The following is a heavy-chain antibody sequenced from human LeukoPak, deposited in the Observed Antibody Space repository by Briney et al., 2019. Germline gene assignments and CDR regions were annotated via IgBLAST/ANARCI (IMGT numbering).Heavy chain of an antibody. CDR1: GGSIRSYY. CDR3: ARVYYSNSYDYWYFDL. CDR2: IFYSGGA. J-gene: IGHJ2*01. D-gene: IGHD6-13*01. V-gene: IGHV4-59*01. Sequence: SETLSLTCTVSGGSIRSYYWSWIRQPPGKGLEGIGYIFYSGGANYNPSLKSRVTISVDTSKNQFSLKLTSVTAADTAVYYCARVYYSNSYDYWYFDLWGRGTLVTVSS.